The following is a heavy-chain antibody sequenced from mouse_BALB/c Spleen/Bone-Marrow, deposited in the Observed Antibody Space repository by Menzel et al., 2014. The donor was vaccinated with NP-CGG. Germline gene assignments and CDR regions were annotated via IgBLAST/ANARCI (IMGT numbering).Heavy chain of an antibody. CDR1: DSEVFPIAY. J-gene: IGHJ4*01. CDR2: ILPSIGRT. Sequence: VQLQQSGSELRSPRSSVKLSCKDFDSEVFPIAYMSWVRQKPGHGFEWIGDILPSIGRTIYGEKFEDKATLDADTVSNTAYLELNSLTSEDSAIYYCARGTNWDGEGYYYAMDYWGQGTSVTVSS. D-gene: IGHD4-1*01. V-gene: IGHV15-2*02. CDR3: ARGTNWDGEGYYYAMDY.